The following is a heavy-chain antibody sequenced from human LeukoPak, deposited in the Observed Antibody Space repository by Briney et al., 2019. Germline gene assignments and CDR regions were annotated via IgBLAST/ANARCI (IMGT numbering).Heavy chain of an antibody. V-gene: IGHV3-30*02. J-gene: IGHJ4*02. CDR3: AKDLGQYYFDY. Sequence: AGGSLRLSCAASGFTFSSYGMHWVRQAPGKGLERVAFIRYDGSNKDYADSVEGRFTISRDNSKNTLYLQMNSLRAEDTAVYYCAKDLGQYYFDYWGQGTLVTVSS. CDR2: IRYDGSNK. D-gene: IGHD6-19*01. CDR1: GFTFSSYG.